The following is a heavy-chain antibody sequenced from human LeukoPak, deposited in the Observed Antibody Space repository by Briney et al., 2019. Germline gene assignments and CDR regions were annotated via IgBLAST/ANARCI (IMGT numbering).Heavy chain of an antibody. CDR2: IRSKANSYAT. CDR1: GFTFSGSA. CDR3: TNGSGVMFDP. D-gene: IGHD2-15*01. V-gene: IGHV3-73*01. J-gene: IGHJ5*02. Sequence: GGSLRLSCAASGFTFSGSAMHWVRQASGKGLEWVGRIRSKANSYATAYAASVKGRFTISRDDSKNTAYLQMNSLKTEDTAVYCCTNGSGVMFDPWGQGTLVTVSS.